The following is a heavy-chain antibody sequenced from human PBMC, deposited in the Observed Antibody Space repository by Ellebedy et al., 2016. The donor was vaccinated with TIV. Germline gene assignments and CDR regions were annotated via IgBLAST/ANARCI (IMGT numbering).Heavy chain of an antibody. D-gene: IGHD4-17*01. CDR2: IRQDGSK. CDR1: GFSFSSYW. Sequence: GGSLRLSCAVSGFSFSSYWMSWVRQAPGKGLEWVANIRQDGSKNYVDSVKGRFTISRDNAQNSLYLQMNSPRVEDTAVYFCARDGAYGDYAPGQYGMDVWGQGTTVIVS. CDR3: ARDGAYGDYAPGQYGMDV. J-gene: IGHJ6*02. V-gene: IGHV3-7*03.